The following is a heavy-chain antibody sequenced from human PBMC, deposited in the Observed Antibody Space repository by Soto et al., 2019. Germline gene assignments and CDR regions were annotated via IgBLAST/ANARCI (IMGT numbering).Heavy chain of an antibody. CDR1: GYTFTSYA. J-gene: IGHJ4*02. Sequence: ASVEVSCKASGYTFTSYAMHWVRQAPGQRLEWMGWINAGNGNTKYSQKFQGRVTITRDTSASTAYMELSSLRSEDTAVYYCARGSRSYYFDYWGQGTLVTVSS. CDR3: ARGSRSYYFDY. CDR2: INAGNGNT. V-gene: IGHV1-3*01.